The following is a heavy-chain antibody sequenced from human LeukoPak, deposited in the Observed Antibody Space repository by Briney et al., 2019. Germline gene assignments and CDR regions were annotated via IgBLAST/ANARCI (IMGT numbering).Heavy chain of an antibody. Sequence: PGGSLRLSCAASGFTFDDYAMHWVRQAPGKGLEWVSGISWNSDTIVYADSVKGRFTISRDNSKNTLYLQMNSLRAEDTAVYYCAREYYYDSSGSWFDPWGQGTLVTVSS. V-gene: IGHV3-9*01. J-gene: IGHJ5*02. CDR3: AREYYYDSSGSWFDP. CDR1: GFTFDDYA. D-gene: IGHD3-22*01. CDR2: ISWNSDTI.